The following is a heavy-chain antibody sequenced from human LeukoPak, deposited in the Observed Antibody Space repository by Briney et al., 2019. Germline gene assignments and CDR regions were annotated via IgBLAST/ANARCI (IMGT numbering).Heavy chain of an antibody. Sequence: SETLSLTCAVYGGSFSGYYWSWIRQPPGKGLEWIGEINHSGSTNYNPSLKSRVTISVDTSKNQFSLKLSSVTAADTAVYYCARQRWLRPFDYWGQGTLVTVSS. CDR3: ARQRWLRPFDY. V-gene: IGHV4-34*01. D-gene: IGHD5-24*01. J-gene: IGHJ4*02. CDR1: GGSFSGYY. CDR2: INHSGST.